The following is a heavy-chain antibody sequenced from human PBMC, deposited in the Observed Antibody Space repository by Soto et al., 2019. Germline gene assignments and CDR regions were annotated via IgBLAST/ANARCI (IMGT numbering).Heavy chain of an antibody. J-gene: IGHJ5*02. D-gene: IGHD3-3*01. Sequence: SETLSLTXAVYGGSFSGYYWSWIRQPPGKGLEWIGEINHSGSTNYNPSLKSRVTISVDTSKNQFSLKLSSVTAADTAVYYCARGASTIFGVVITRGWFDPWGQGTLVTVSS. CDR1: GGSFSGYY. CDR3: ARGASTIFGVVITRGWFDP. V-gene: IGHV4-34*01. CDR2: INHSGST.